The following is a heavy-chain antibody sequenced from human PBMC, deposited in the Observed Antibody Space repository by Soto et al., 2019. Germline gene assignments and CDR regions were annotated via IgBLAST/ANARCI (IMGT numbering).Heavy chain of an antibody. J-gene: IGHJ4*02. CDR1: GDSISSGGYY. V-gene: IGHV4-31*03. D-gene: IGHD3-3*01. CDR3: ARTYYDFRSGYYTFYFDH. CDR2: IYYSGNP. Sequence: QVQLQESGPGLVKPSQTLSLTCTVSGDSISSGGYYWSWIRQHPGKGLEWIGYIYYSGNPYYNPSLKSRGTISVDTSKNQLSLKLRSVTAADTAVYYCARTYYDFRSGYYTFYFDHWGQGTLVTVSS.